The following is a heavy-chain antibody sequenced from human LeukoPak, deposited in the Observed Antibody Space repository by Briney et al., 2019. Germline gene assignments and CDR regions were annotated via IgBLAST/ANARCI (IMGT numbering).Heavy chain of an antibody. D-gene: IGHD3-10*01. Sequence: HGGSLRLSCAASGFTFSSYWMSWVRQAPGKGLEWVSAISGSGGSTYYADSVKGRFTISRDNSKNTLYLQMNSLRAEGTAVYYCAKGHDGSGTYNWFDPWGQGTLVTVSS. CDR1: GFTFSSYW. V-gene: IGHV3-23*01. CDR3: AKGHDGSGTYNWFDP. J-gene: IGHJ5*02. CDR2: ISGSGGST.